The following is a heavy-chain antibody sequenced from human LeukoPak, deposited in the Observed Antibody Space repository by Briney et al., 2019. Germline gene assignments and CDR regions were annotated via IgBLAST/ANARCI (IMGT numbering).Heavy chain of an antibody. D-gene: IGHD4-23*01. J-gene: IGHJ4*02. CDR1: GYTFTSYY. Sequence: ASVKVSCKASGYTFTSYYMHWVRQAPGQGLEWMGIINPSGGSTSYAQKFQGRVTITADESTSTAYMELSSLRSEDTAVYYCARGPYGGPFDYWGQGTLVTVSS. CDR3: ARGPYGGPFDY. CDR2: INPSGGST. V-gene: IGHV1-46*01.